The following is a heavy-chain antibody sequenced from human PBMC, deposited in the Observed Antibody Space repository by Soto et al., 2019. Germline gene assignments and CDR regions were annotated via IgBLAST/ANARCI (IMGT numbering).Heavy chain of an antibody. V-gene: IGHV3-33*01. CDR3: ARVSHSSGWFIDY. CDR2: IWYDGSSK. Sequence: GGSLRLSCAASGFAFSSYGMHWVRQAPGKGLEWVAVIWYDGSSKYYADSVKGRFTISRDNSKNTLYLRMNSLRAEDTAVYYCARVSHSSGWFIDYWGQGTLVTVSS. CDR1: GFAFSSYG. J-gene: IGHJ4*02. D-gene: IGHD6-19*01.